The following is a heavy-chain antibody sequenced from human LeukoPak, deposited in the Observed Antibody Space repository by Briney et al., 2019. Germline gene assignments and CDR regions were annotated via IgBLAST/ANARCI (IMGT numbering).Heavy chain of an antibody. CDR2: INPNSGGT. CDR1: GYTFTGYY. V-gene: IGHV1-2*02. Sequence: ASVKVSRKASGYTFTGYYMHWVRQAPGQGLEWMGWINPNSGGTNYAQKFQGRVTMTRDTSISTAYMELSRLRSDDTAVYYCARGVGATTAAFDYWGQGTLVTVSS. D-gene: IGHD1-26*01. J-gene: IGHJ4*02. CDR3: ARGVGATTAAFDY.